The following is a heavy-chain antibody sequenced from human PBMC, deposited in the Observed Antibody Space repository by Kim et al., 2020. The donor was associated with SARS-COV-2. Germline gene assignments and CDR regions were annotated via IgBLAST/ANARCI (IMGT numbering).Heavy chain of an antibody. CDR2: IYYSGST. J-gene: IGHJ5*02. Sequence: SETLSLTCTVSGGSISSGGYYWSWIRQHPGKGLEWIGYIYYSGSTYYNPSLKSRVTISVDTSKNQFSLKLSSVTAADTAVYYCARGYCSSTSCYASFYPWFDPWGQGTLVTVSS. D-gene: IGHD2-2*01. V-gene: IGHV4-31*03. CDR1: GGSISSGGYY. CDR3: ARGYCSSTSCYASFYPWFDP.